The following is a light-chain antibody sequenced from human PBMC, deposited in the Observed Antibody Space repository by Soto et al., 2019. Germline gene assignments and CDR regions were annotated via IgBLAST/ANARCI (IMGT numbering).Light chain of an antibody. CDR3: SSYAGSNEDVV. Sequence: QSALTQPPSASGSPGQSVTISCTGTSSDVGGYNYVSWYQQHPGKAPKLMIYEVSKRPSGVPDRFSASKSGNTASLTVSGLQAEDEADYYCSSYAGSNEDVVFGGGTKVTVL. J-gene: IGLJ2*01. V-gene: IGLV2-8*01. CDR2: EVS. CDR1: SSDVGGYNY.